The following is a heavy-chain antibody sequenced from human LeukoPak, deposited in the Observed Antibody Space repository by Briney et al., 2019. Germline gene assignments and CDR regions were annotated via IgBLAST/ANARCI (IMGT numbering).Heavy chain of an antibody. J-gene: IGHJ4*02. D-gene: IGHD1-1*01. Sequence: GGSLRLSCVASGFTFSSYAMSWVRQAPGKGLEWVISGSGGGTYYADSVKGRFTISRDNSKSTLYLQMNSLRAEDTALYYCANEVRPNDYWGQGTLVTVSS. CDR3: ANEVRPNDY. CDR2: ISGSGGGT. CDR1: GFTFSSYA. V-gene: IGHV3-23*01.